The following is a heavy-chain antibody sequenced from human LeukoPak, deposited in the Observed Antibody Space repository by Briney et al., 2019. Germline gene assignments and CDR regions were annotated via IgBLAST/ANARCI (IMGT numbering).Heavy chain of an antibody. CDR3: ARGAYCGGDCYTSAGYYYYGMDV. D-gene: IGHD2-21*02. J-gene: IGHJ6*02. V-gene: IGHV1-18*01. CDR2: ISAYNGNT. Sequence: ASVKVSCKASGYTFTSYGISWVRQAPGQGLEWMGWISAYNGNTNYAQKLQGRVTMTTDTSTSTAYMELRSLRSDDTAVYYCARGAYCGGDCYTSAGYYYYGMDVWGQGTTVTVSS. CDR1: GYTFTSYG.